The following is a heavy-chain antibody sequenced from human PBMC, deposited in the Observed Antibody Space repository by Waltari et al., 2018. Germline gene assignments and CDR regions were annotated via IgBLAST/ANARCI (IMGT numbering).Heavy chain of an antibody. Sequence: EVQLVESGGGLVTPGGSLRLSCVASGFNFNSYTMNWVRQAPGKGLEWVPSIGAHGDYIDYADSVRGRFTPSRDNARNSLYLQMTSLRAEDTAVYFCASHFEDYYYYMDVWGKGTTVTVSS. CDR3: ASHFEDYYYYMDV. CDR1: GFNFNSYT. V-gene: IGHV3-21*01. CDR2: IGAHGDYI. J-gene: IGHJ6*03.